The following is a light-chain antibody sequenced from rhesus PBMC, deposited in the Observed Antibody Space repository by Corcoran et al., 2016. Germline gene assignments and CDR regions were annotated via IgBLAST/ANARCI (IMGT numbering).Light chain of an antibody. V-gene: IGKV3-24*01. Sequence: EIMMSQSPATLSLSPGERATLSCRASQRVSSSLAWYQQKPGPAPRLHIYGASSRATGIPDRSSGIGSGTVYTLTISSLEPEDVAVYYCLRHSNWPRTFGQGTKVAI. CDR1: QRVSSS. J-gene: IGKJ1*01. CDR2: GAS. CDR3: LRHSNWPRT.